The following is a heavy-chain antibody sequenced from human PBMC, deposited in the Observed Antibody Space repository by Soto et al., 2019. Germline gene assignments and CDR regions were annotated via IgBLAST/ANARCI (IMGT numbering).Heavy chain of an antibody. J-gene: IGHJ6*03. V-gene: IGHV1-58*02. CDR1: GFTFTSSA. Sequence: SVKVSCKASGFTFTSSAMQWVRQARGQRLEWIGWIVVGSGNTNYAQKFQERVTITRDMSTSTAYMELSSLRSEDTAVYYCAAALPIRSSSLIYYYYMDVWGKGTTVTVSS. CDR3: AAALPIRSSSLIYYYYMDV. CDR2: IVVGSGNT. D-gene: IGHD6-6*01.